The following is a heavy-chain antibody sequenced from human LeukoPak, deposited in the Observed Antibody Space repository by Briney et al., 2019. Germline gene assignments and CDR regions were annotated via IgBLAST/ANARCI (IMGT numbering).Heavy chain of an antibody. D-gene: IGHD5-18*01. V-gene: IGHV1-69*01. CDR2: IIPSCGTT. Sequence: SVTVSLTSSAGTFSINANSRERQAQAPGMEWMGGIIPSCGTTNYEQKFQGRVTITADESTSTAYMELSSLRSEDTAVYYCARAGIQLWFQPYYMDVWGKGTTVTVSS. CDR3: ARAGIQLWFQPYYMDV. CDR1: AGTFSINA. J-gene: IGHJ6*03.